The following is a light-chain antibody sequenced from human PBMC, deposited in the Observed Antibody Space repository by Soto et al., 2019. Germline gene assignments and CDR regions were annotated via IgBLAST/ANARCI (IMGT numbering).Light chain of an antibody. CDR2: GAS. CDR1: RSVSSLS. Sequence: EIVLTQSPGTLSLSPGERATLSCWASRSVSSLSLAWNQQKPGQAPGLLIYGASSRATGIPDRFSGSRSGTDFTLSLSRREPEDCAVYYCQQYGSSPYTFCQGTKLEIK. J-gene: IGKJ2*01. V-gene: IGKV3-20*01. CDR3: QQYGSSPYT.